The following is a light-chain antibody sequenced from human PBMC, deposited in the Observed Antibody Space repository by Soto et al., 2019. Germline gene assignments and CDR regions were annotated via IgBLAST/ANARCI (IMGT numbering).Light chain of an antibody. J-gene: IGKJ5*01. CDR1: QSVSSNF. Sequence: EIVLKQSPGTLSLSPGERVTLSCRASQSVSSNFLAWYQQKPGQAPRLLIYDASNRATGIPARFSGSGSGTDFTLTISSLEPEDFAVYYCQQRSNWPLTFGQGTRLEI. V-gene: IGKV3D-20*02. CDR2: DAS. CDR3: QQRSNWPLT.